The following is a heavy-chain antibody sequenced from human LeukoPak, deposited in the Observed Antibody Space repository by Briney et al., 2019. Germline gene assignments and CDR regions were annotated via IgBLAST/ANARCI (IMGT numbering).Heavy chain of an antibody. CDR3: AKVSDRFMVRGLDY. Sequence: GGSLRLSCAASGFTLSSYGMHWVRQAPGKGLEWVAVISYDGSNKYYADSVKGRFTISRDNSKNTLYLQMNSLRAEDTAVYYCAKVSDRFMVRGLDYWGQGTLVTVSS. CDR1: GFTLSSYG. V-gene: IGHV3-30*18. D-gene: IGHD3-10*01. CDR2: ISYDGSNK. J-gene: IGHJ4*02.